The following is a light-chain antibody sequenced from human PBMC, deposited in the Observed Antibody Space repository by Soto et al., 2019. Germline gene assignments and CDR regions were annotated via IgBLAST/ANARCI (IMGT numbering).Light chain of an antibody. CDR1: SSNIGAGYD. V-gene: IGLV1-40*01. CDR2: GNN. J-gene: IGLJ2*01. Sequence: QAVVTQPPSVSGAPGQRVTISCTGSSSNIGAGYDVHWYQQLPGTAPKLLIYGNNNRPSGVPDRFSGSKSGTSPSLAITGLQAEDEADYYCQSYDSSLSGVVFGGGTKLTVL. CDR3: QSYDSSLSGVV.